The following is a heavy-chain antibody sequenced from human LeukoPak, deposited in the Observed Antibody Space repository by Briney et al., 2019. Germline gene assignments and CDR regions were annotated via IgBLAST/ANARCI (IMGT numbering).Heavy chain of an antibody. J-gene: IGHJ4*02. V-gene: IGHV4-38-2*01. CDR1: GYSINSGYY. D-gene: IGHD6-13*01. CDR3: ARVYSSSCLDY. CDR2: IYHSGST. Sequence: PSETLSLTCAVSGYSINSGYYWGWIRQPPGKGLEWIGSIYHSGSTYYNPSLKSRVTISVDTSKNQFSLKLSSVTAADTAVYYCARVYSSSCLDYWGQGTLVTVSS.